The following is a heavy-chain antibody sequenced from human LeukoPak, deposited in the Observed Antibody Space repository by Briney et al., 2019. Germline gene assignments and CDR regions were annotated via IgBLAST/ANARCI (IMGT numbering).Heavy chain of an antibody. J-gene: IGHJ5*02. Sequence: PGGSLRLSCAASGFTSSSYGMHWVRQAPGKGLEWVAFIRYDGSYKYYADSVKGRFTISRDNSKNTLYLQMNSLRAEDTAFYYCAKVSTMTTPLDPWGQGTLVTVSS. CDR3: AKVSTMTTPLDP. V-gene: IGHV3-30*02. CDR2: IRYDGSYK. CDR1: GFTSSSYG. D-gene: IGHD4-17*01.